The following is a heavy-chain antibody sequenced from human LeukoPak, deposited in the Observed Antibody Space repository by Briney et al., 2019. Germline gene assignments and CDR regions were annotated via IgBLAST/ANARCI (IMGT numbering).Heavy chain of an antibody. CDR2: IRYDGSNK. CDR3: AKSSSSSCPQD. V-gene: IGHV3-30*02. CDR1: ELTFSNYG. D-gene: IGHD2-15*01. Sequence: GGSLRLSCAAAELTFSNYGMHWGRQAPRKGVGWVAVIRYDGSNKYYADFVKGRFTISRDNSKNTLYLQMNSLAAEYTAMYYCAKSSSSSCPQDWGQGTLVTVSS. J-gene: IGHJ1*01.